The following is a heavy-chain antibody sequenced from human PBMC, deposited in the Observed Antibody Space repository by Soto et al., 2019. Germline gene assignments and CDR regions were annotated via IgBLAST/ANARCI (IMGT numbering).Heavy chain of an antibody. Sequence: SETLSLTCTVSGASMSEYFWSWIRQSPGKGLEWIGYIYYLGSTDYNPSLKSRVTISVETSTRQISQRLTYVTAADKTAIYCGRDGYYGSGSPYPAFWGPGTQVTVSS. CDR2: IYYLGST. CDR1: GASMSEYF. D-gene: IGHD3-10*01. J-gene: IGHJ4*02. CDR3: GRDGYYGSGSPYPAF. V-gene: IGHV4-59*01.